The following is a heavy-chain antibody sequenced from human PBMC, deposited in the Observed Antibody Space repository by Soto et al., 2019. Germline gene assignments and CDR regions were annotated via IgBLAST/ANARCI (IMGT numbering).Heavy chain of an antibody. CDR3: AREYCSSTSCYAYYYYGMDV. CDR2: IYYSGST. V-gene: IGHV4-39*02. CDR1: GGSISSSSYY. J-gene: IGHJ6*02. D-gene: IGHD2-2*01. Sequence: SETLSLTCTVSGGSISSSSYYWGWIRQPPGKGLEWIGSIYYSGSTYYNPSLKSRVTISVDTSKNQFSLKLSSVTAADTAVYYCAREYCSSTSCYAYYYYGMDVWGQGTTVTVSS.